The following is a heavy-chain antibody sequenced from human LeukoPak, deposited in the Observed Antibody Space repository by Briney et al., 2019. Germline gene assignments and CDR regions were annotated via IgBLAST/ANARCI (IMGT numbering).Heavy chain of an antibody. CDR1: GFTFSSYA. CDR3: AKDIGTSHGYCSGGSCAFDY. Sequence: GGSLRLSCAASGFTFSSYAMHWVRQAPGKGLEWVSGISWNSGSIGYADSVKGRFTISRDNAKNSLYLQMNSLRAEDTALYYCAKDIGTSHGYCSGGSCAFDYWGQGTLVTVSS. CDR2: ISWNSGSI. J-gene: IGHJ4*02. D-gene: IGHD2-15*01. V-gene: IGHV3-9*01.